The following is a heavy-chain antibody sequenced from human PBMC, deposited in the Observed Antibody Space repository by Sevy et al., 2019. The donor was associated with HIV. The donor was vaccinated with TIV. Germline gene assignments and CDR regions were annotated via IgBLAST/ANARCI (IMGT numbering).Heavy chain of an antibody. Sequence: GGSLRLSCAASGFTFSNAWMSWVRQAPGKGLEWVGRIKSKTDGGTTDYAAPVKGRFTISRDDSKNTLYLQMNSLKTEDTAVYYCTTEGYYYDSSGYLEPFDYWGRGTLVTVSS. J-gene: IGHJ4*02. CDR1: GFTFSNAW. CDR3: TTEGYYYDSSGYLEPFDY. D-gene: IGHD3-22*01. V-gene: IGHV3-15*01. CDR2: IKSKTDGGTT.